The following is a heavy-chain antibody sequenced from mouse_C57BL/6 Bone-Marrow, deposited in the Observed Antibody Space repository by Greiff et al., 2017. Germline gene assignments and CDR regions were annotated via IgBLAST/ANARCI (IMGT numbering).Heavy chain of an antibody. CDR2: INPNNGGT. D-gene: IGHD1-1*01. CDR1: GYTFTDYY. V-gene: IGHV1-26*01. J-gene: IGHJ2*01. CDR3: APSYYGSSYRYYFDY. Sequence: VQLQQSGPELVKPGASVKISCKASGYTFTDYYMNWVKQSHGKSLEWIGDINPNNGGTSYNQKLKGKATLTVDKSSSTAYMELRSLTSEDSAVYYCAPSYYGSSYRYYFDYWGQGTTLTVSS.